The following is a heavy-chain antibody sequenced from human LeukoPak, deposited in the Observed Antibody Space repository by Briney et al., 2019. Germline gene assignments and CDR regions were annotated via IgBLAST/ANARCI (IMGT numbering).Heavy chain of an antibody. Sequence: ETLSLTCTVSGGSISSSSYYWGWIRQPPGKGLEWIGSIYYSGSTYYNPSLKSRVTISVDTSKNQFSLKLSSVTAADTAVYYCARARIAVAGPSNWFDPWGQGTLVTVSS. CDR3: ARARIAVAGPSNWFDP. D-gene: IGHD6-19*01. CDR1: GGSISSSSYY. J-gene: IGHJ5*02. V-gene: IGHV4-39*07. CDR2: IYYSGST.